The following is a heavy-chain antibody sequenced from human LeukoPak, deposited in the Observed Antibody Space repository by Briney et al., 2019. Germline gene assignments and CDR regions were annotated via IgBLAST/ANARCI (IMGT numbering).Heavy chain of an antibody. J-gene: IGHJ4*02. V-gene: IGHV3-11*01. CDR1: GFTFSDYY. Sequence: TGGSLRLSCAASGFTFSDYYMSWIRQAPGKGLEWVSYISSSGSTIYYADSVKGRFTISRDNAKDSLYLQMNSLRAEDTAVYYCASRTDYEYVLGSYSYFDYWGQGTLVTVSS. CDR2: ISSSGSTI. D-gene: IGHD3-16*01. CDR3: ASRTDYEYVLGSYSYFDY.